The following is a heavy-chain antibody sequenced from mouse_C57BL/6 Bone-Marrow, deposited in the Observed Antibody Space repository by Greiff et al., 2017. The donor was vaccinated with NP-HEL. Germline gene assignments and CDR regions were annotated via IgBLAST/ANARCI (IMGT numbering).Heavy chain of an antibody. D-gene: IGHD1-1*01. J-gene: IGHJ4*01. V-gene: IGHV14-4*01. Sequence: VQLQQSGAELVRPGASVKLSCTASGFNIKDDYMHWVKQRPEQGLEWIGWIDPENGDTEYASKFQGKATITADTSSNTAYLQLSSLTSEDTAVYYCTDYYGSSLYAMEYWGQGTAVTVSS. CDR1: GFNIKDDY. CDR2: IDPENGDT. CDR3: TDYYGSSLYAMEY.